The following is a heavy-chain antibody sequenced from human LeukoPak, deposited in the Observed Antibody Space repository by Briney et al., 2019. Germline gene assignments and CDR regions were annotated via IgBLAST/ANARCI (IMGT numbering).Heavy chain of an antibody. Sequence: GGPLRLSCEASGFTFSKYWMSWVRQAPGKGLEWVANINQDGSEKKYVNSVKGRFTISRDNTKNSLYLLMNSLRAEDTSVYYCARDLAEDLAIPPYYYGMDVWGQGTTVTASS. D-gene: IGHD5-18*01. J-gene: IGHJ6*02. CDR3: ARDLAEDLAIPPYYYGMDV. V-gene: IGHV3-7*01. CDR2: INQDGSEK. CDR1: GFTFSKYW.